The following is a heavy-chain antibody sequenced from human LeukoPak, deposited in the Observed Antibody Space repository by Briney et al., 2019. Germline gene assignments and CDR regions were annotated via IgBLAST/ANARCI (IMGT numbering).Heavy chain of an antibody. V-gene: IGHV1-8*01. CDR1: GYTLTSSD. CDR2: VNPKSGKT. CDR3: ARGRPGLASAGTYDF. D-gene: IGHD6-13*01. J-gene: IGHJ4*02. Sequence: ASVKVSCKASGYTLTSSDINWVRQAPGQGLEWMGWVNPKSGKTGSARKFQGRVAMTKNISISTAYIEVSSLAYEDTATYYCARGRPGLASAGTYDFWGQGTLITVSS.